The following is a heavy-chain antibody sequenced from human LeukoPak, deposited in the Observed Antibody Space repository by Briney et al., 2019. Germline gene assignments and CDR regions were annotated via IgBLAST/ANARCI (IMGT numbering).Heavy chain of an antibody. J-gene: IGHJ5*01. Sequence: SETLSLTCTVSGGSIRSSSYYWGWIRQPPGKGLEWIGSINYSGTTYYNPSLKSRVTISVDTSQNQFSLKLTSVTAADTAVYYCARLPIVVVPASGFDSWGQGTLVTVSS. CDR2: INYSGTT. CDR3: ARLPIVVVPASGFDS. D-gene: IGHD2-2*01. V-gene: IGHV4-39*01. CDR1: GGSIRSSSYY.